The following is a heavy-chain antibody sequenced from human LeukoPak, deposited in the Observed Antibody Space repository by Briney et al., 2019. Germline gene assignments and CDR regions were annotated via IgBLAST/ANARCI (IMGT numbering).Heavy chain of an antibody. D-gene: IGHD3-22*01. CDR1: GYIFTSYG. J-gene: IGHJ4*02. CDR3: ARGDHFDSSSSDYPLDS. V-gene: IGHV1-18*01. Sequence: ASVKVSCKASGYIFTSYGINWVRQAPGQGLEWMGWISAHNGKTNYAQKFQGRVTVTTDTSTSTAHMELRSLRPDDTAVYYCARGDHFDSSSSDYPLDSWGQGSLVTASS. CDR2: ISAHNGKT.